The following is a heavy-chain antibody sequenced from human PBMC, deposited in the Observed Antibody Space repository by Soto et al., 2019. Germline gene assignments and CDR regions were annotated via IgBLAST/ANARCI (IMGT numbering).Heavy chain of an antibody. CDR2: IYYSGST. V-gene: IGHV4-30-4*01. D-gene: IGHD3-10*01. Sequence: SETLSLTCTVSGGSISSGDYYWSWIRQPPGKGLEWIGYIYYSGSTYYNPSLKSRVTISVDTSKNQFSLKLSSVTAADTAVYYWASRCEELFSSYGMDVWGQGTTVTVSS. J-gene: IGHJ6*02. CDR1: GGSISSGDYY. CDR3: ASRCEELFSSYGMDV.